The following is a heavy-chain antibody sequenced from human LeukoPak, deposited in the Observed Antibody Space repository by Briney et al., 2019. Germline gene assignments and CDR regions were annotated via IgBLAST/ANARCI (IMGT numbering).Heavy chain of an antibody. V-gene: IGHV4-30-4*01. Sequence: PSETLSLTCTVSGGSISSGDYYWSWIRQPPGKGLEWIGYIYYSGSTYYNPSLKSRVTISVDTSKNQFSLKLSSVTAADTAVYYCAKEWFEDDYGDYVLFDYWGQGTLVTVSS. CDR1: GGSISSGDYY. D-gene: IGHD4-17*01. J-gene: IGHJ4*02. CDR2: IYYSGST. CDR3: AKEWFEDDYGDYVLFDY.